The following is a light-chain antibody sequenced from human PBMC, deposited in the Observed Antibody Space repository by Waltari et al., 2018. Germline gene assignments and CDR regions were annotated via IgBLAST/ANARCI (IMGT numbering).Light chain of an antibody. J-gene: IGLJ3*02. V-gene: IGLV1-44*01. CDR1: SSNIGSNT. CDR3: AVWDDSLNGLV. CDR2: RNN. Sequence: QSVLTQPPSASGTPGRRVPISCSGSSSNIGSNTVNWYQHLPGMAPKLLIYRNNQWPSGVPDRFSGSRSGTSASLAISGLQSEDEADYYCAVWDDSLNGLVFGGGTKLTVL.